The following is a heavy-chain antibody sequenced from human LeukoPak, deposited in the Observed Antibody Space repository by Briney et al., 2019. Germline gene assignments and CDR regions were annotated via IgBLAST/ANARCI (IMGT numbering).Heavy chain of an antibody. Sequence: SQTLSLTCTVSGGSISSGGYYWSWIRQHPGKGLEWIGYIYYSGSTYYNPSLKSRVTISVDTSKNQFSLKLSSVTAADTAVYYCARVLKFSSGSAYFDYWGQGTLVTVSS. D-gene: IGHD3-22*01. CDR1: GGSISSGGYY. V-gene: IGHV4-31*03. CDR3: ARVLKFSSGSAYFDY. CDR2: IYYSGST. J-gene: IGHJ4*02.